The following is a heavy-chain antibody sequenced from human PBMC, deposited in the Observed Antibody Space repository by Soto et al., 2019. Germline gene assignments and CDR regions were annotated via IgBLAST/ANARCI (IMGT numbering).Heavy chain of an antibody. CDR1: GGTFNTYG. J-gene: IGHJ4*02. CDR2: IIPLVGTT. V-gene: IGHV1-69*01. CDR3: ARGGDLAGWMPVGS. Sequence: QVHLVQSGAAVKKPGSSVKVSCRASGGTFNTYGVNCVRQSPGQGLDWMGGIIPLVGTTPYAQNFQGSVTITADQSATTAYREMSGLTSDDTAVYFCARGGDLAGWMPVGSWGQGTLVTVSS. D-gene: IGHD6-19*01.